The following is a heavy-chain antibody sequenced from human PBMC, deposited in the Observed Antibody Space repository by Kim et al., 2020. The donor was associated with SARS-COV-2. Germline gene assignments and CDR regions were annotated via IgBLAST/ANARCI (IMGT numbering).Heavy chain of an antibody. V-gene: IGHV3-23*01. Sequence: GGSLRLSCAASGFTFSSYAMSWVRQAPGKGLEWVSAISGSGGSTYYADSVKGRFTISRDNSKNTLYLQMNSLRAEDTAVYYCAKEGSGSYFPSWYFDLWGRGTLVTVSS. CDR2: ISGSGGST. D-gene: IGHD1-26*01. CDR3: AKEGSGSYFPSWYFDL. CDR1: GFTFSSYA. J-gene: IGHJ2*01.